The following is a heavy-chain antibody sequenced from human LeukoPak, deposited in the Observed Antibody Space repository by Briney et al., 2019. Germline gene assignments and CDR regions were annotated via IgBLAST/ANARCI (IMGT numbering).Heavy chain of an antibody. CDR3: ARDYSGGYSGY. J-gene: IGHJ4*02. Sequence: GGSLRLSCAASGFTVSSNYMSWVRQAPGKGLEWVSVIYSGGSTYYADSVKGRFTISRDNSENTLYLQMNSLRAEDTAMYYCARDYSGGYSGYWGQGTLVTVSS. V-gene: IGHV3-66*01. CDR2: IYSGGST. D-gene: IGHD2-21*02. CDR1: GFTVSSNY.